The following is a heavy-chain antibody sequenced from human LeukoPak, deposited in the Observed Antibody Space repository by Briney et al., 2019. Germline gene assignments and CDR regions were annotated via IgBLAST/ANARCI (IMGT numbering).Heavy chain of an antibody. CDR3: ARDLELSYYYYYMDV. Sequence: QPGGSLRLSCVDSGFSVRDYYLSWVRQAPGKGLEWVSVIYTGGSTYYADSVKGRFTISRDISKNTVYLQMNTLRVEDTAVYYCARDLELSYYYYYMDVWGKGTTVTVSS. V-gene: IGHV3-66*01. CDR2: IYTGGST. D-gene: IGHD1-7*01. CDR1: GFSVRDYY. J-gene: IGHJ6*03.